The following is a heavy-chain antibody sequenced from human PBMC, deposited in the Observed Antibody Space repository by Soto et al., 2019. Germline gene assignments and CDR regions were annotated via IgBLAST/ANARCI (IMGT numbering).Heavy chain of an antibody. CDR1: GGSIRNYI. J-gene: IGHJ4*02. CDR3: AAGEASSRNLAPYYLDF. CDR2: IHYSGTT. D-gene: IGHD6-13*01. V-gene: IGHV4-59*01. Sequence: XETLSLPFTVSGGSIRNYIWTWIRQPPGKGLDWIGYIHYSGTTSFFPSYNPSLRSRVTISEDTSKNQFSLKLLSVTTADTAVYFCAAGEASSRNLAPYYLDFWGQGTLVTVPS.